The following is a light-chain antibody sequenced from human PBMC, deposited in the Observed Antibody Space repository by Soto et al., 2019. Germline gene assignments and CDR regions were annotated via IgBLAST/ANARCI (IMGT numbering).Light chain of an antibody. V-gene: IGLV2-11*01. CDR3: SSSAGSYTYV. Sequence: QSALTQPRSVSGSPGQSVTISCTGTSSDVGGYNYVSGYQQHPGKAPKLMIYDVTTRPSGIPDRFSGSKSGNTASLTFSRLQDEDEADYYCSSSAGSYTYVFGTGTKLTVL. CDR1: SSDVGGYNY. J-gene: IGLJ1*01. CDR2: DVT.